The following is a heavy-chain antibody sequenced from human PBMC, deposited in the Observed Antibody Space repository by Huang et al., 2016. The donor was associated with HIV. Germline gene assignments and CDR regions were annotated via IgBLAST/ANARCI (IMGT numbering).Heavy chain of an antibody. V-gene: IGHV3-7*04. D-gene: IGHD4-17*01. CDR2: RRADGELV. J-gene: IGHJ4*02. CDR1: GFTFGHYL. Sequence: MVESGGGLVQPGGSLRRSCSAFGFTFGHYLITVVRMALGTGMSGMTNRRADGELVYYAAAVMGRVTTSRDNARDSVYLQIDNLRVDATAVYYCGRASAYREYGADFWGQGTLGTVSS. CDR3: GRASAYREYGADF.